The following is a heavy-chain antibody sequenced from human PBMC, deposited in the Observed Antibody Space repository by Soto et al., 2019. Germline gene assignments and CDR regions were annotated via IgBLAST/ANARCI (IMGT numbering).Heavy chain of an antibody. CDR1: GYIFTDYY. CDR3: ARPSGYYPYYFDH. CDR2: INPNSGGT. Sequence: ASVKVSCKTSGYIFTDYYIHWVRQAPGQGLEWMGWINPNSGGTNYAQKFQDWVTMTRDTSINTAYMEVNRLRSDDTAVYYCARPSGYYPYYFDHWGQGTLVTVSS. J-gene: IGHJ4*02. V-gene: IGHV1-2*04. D-gene: IGHD3-22*01.